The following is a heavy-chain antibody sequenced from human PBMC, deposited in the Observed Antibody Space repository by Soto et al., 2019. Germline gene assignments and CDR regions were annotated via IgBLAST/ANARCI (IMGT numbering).Heavy chain of an antibody. CDR2: ISYDGSNK. CDR3: ARDPCRFIVVVVAATPSFDY. CDR1: GFTFSSYA. V-gene: IGHV3-30-3*01. D-gene: IGHD2-15*01. Sequence: QVQLVESGGGVVQPGRSLRLSCAASGFTFSSYAMHWVRQAPGKGLEWVAVISYDGSNKYYADSVKGRFTISRDNSKNTLYLQMNSLRAEDTAVYYCARDPCRFIVVVVAATPSFDYWGQGTLVTVSS. J-gene: IGHJ4*02.